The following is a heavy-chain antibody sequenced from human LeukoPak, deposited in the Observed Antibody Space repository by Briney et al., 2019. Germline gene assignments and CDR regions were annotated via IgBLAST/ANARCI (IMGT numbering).Heavy chain of an antibody. D-gene: IGHD2-21*02. CDR1: GFTFSSYD. CDR2: IGTAGDT. V-gene: IGHV3-13*01. CDR3: ARARYCGGDCSFDY. Sequence: GGSLRLSCAASGFTFSSYDMHWVRQATGKGLEWVSAIGTAGDTYYPGSVKGRFTISRENAKNSLYLQMDSLRAGDTAVYYCARARYCGGDCSFDYWGQGTLVTVSS. J-gene: IGHJ4*02.